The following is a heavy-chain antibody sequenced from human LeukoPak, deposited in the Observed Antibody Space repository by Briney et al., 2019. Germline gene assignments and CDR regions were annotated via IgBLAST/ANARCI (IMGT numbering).Heavy chain of an antibody. CDR2: TYYRSKWYN. D-gene: IGHD6-19*01. V-gene: IGHV6-1*01. CDR3: ARGQLKRDSSGWLYYYYYMDV. J-gene: IGHJ6*03. CDR1: GDSVSSNSAA. Sequence: SQTLSLTCAISGDSVSSNSAAWNWIRQSPSRGLEWLGRTYYRSKWYNDYAVSVRSRITINPDTSKNQFSLQLNSVTPEDTAVYYCARGQLKRDSSGWLYYYYYMDVWGKGTTVTVSS.